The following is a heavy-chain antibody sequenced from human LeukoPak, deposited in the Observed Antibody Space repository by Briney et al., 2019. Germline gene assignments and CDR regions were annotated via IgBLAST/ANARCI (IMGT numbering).Heavy chain of an antibody. CDR3: ARGTLGYCSGGSCNWFDP. D-gene: IGHD2-15*01. Sequence: SETLSLTCAVYGGSFSGYYWSWIRQPPGKGLEWIGEINHSGSTNYNPSLKSRVTISVDTSKNQFPLKLSSVTAADTAVYYCARGTLGYCSGGSCNWFDPWGQGTLVTVSS. V-gene: IGHV4-34*01. CDR1: GGSFSGYY. J-gene: IGHJ5*02. CDR2: INHSGST.